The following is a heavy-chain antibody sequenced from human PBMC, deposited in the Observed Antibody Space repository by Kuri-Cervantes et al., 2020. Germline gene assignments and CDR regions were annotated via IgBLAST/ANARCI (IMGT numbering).Heavy chain of an antibody. CDR1: GFTFSNAW. Sequence: GESLKISCAASGFTFSNAWMSWVRQAPGKGLEWVGRIKGKTDGGTTDYAAPVKGRFTISRDDSKNTLYLQMNSLKTEDTAVYYCTTDRYYYVAIYYFDYWGQGTLVTVSS. CDR2: IKGKTDGGTT. J-gene: IGHJ4*02. V-gene: IGHV3-15*01. D-gene: IGHD3-10*02. CDR3: TTDRYYYVAIYYFDY.